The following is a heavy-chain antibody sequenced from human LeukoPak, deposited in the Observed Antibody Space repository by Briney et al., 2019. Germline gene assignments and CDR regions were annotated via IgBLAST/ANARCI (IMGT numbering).Heavy chain of an antibody. CDR2: IYYSGST. J-gene: IGHJ3*02. V-gene: IGHV4-39*01. CDR3: ARPLSGGVGATYGAFDI. Sequence: PSETLSLTCTVSGGSISSSSYYWGWIRQPPGKGLEWIGSIYYSGSTYYNPSLKSRVTISVDTSKNQFSLKLSSVTAADTAAYYCARPLSGGVGATYGAFDIWGQGTMVTVSS. D-gene: IGHD1-26*01. CDR1: GGSISSSSYY.